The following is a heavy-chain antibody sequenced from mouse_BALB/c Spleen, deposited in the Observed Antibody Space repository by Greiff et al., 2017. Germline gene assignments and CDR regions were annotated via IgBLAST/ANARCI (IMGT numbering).Heavy chain of an antibody. V-gene: IGHV1-18*01. J-gene: IGHJ3*01. CDR1: GYTFTDYY. CDR2: INPNNGDT. CDR3: ARGDGYDDAWFGY. Sequence: EVQLQQSGPELVKPGASVTMSCKASGYTFTDYYMQWVKQSHGKSLEWIGDINPNNGDTFYNQKFKGKATLTVDKSSSTAYMQLNSLTSEDSAVYYCARGDGYDDAWFGYWGQGTLVTVSA. D-gene: IGHD2-2*01.